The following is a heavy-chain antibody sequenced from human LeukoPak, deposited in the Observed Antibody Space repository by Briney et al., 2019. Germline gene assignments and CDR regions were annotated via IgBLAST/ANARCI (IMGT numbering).Heavy chain of an antibody. D-gene: IGHD6-6*01. V-gene: IGHV5-51*01. J-gene: IGHJ4*02. Sequence: GESLKISCKSSAYGFTAYWIGWVRQVPGKGLEWMGIIYPYDSDTRYGPSVQGHFTISADKSISTAYLQWSSLKASDTAIYYCASGVSSSYFEHWGQGTLVTVSS. CDR3: ASGVSSSYFEH. CDR1: AYGFTAYW. CDR2: IYPYDSDT.